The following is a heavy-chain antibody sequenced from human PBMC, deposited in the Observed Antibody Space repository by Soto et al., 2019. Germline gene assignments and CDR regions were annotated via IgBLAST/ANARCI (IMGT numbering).Heavy chain of an antibody. CDR3: AHRRRGYSYGYYFDY. D-gene: IGHD5-18*01. J-gene: IGHJ4*02. CDR2: IFYSGGT. Sequence: SETLSLTCTVSGGSILDSTYYWAWIRQSPGKGLEWIGTIFYSGGTFYTPSLKSRVTMSVDTSNNQFSLKLSSVTAADTAVYYCAHRRRGYSYGYYFDYWGQGTLVTVSS. V-gene: IGHV4-39*01. CDR1: GGSILDSTYY.